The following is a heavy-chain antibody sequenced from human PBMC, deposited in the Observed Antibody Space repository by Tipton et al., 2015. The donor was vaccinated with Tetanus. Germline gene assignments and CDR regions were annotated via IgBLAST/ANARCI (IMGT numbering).Heavy chain of an antibody. J-gene: IGHJ4*02. CDR2: VYYSGRT. CDR3: ARMGFTYGQVVY. CDR1: GGSFRSGDYY. D-gene: IGHD5-18*01. V-gene: IGHV4-30-4*01. Sequence: TLSLTCTVSGGSFRSGDYYWSWIRQSPGKGLEWIGHVYYSGRTYYNPPLKSRVTISADMSKNQFSLKLTSVTAADTATYYCARMGFTYGQVVYWGQGTLVTVAS.